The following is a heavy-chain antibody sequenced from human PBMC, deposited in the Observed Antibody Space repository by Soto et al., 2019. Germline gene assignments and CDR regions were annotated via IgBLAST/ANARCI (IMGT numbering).Heavy chain of an antibody. CDR1: GGSISSSSYY. CDR3: ASLPPWGVAAGTLYYHYGMDV. J-gene: IGHJ6*02. D-gene: IGHD6-13*01. V-gene: IGHV4-39*01. Sequence: SETLSLTCTVSGGSISSSSYYWGWIRQPPGKGLEWIGSIYYSGSTYYNPSLKSRVTLSVDTSKNQFSLKLSSVTAADTAVYYCASLPPWGVAAGTLYYHYGMDVWGPGTTVTVSS. CDR2: IYYSGST.